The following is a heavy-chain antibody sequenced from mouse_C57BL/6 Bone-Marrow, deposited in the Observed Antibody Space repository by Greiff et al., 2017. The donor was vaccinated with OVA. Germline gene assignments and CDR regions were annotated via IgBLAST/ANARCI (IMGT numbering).Heavy chain of an antibody. Sequence: EVHLVESEGGLVQPGSSMKLSCTASGFTFSDYYMAWVRQVPEKGLEWVANINYDGSSTYYLDSLKSRFIISRDNAKNILYLQMGSLKSEDTATYYCARERALLPYYCDYWGQGTTLTVSS. CDR2: INYDGSST. CDR3: ARERALLPYYCDY. D-gene: IGHD2-10*01. CDR1: GFTFSDYY. V-gene: IGHV5-16*01. J-gene: IGHJ2*01.